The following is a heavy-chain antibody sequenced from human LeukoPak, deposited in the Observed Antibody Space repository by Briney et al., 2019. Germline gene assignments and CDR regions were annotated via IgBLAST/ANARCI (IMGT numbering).Heavy chain of an antibody. Sequence: GGSLRLSCAASGFTFSSYAMHWVRQAPGKGPEWVAVISYDGSNKYYADSVKGRFTISRDNSKNTLYLQMNSLRAEDTAVYYCARGYYDYVWGSYVWGQGTLVTVSS. D-gene: IGHD3-16*01. CDR1: GFTFSSYA. V-gene: IGHV3-30*04. CDR3: ARGYYDYVWGSYV. J-gene: IGHJ4*02. CDR2: ISYDGSNK.